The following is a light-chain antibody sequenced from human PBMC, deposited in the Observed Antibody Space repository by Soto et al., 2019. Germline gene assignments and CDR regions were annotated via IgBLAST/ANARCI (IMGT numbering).Light chain of an antibody. CDR1: SGDVGAYDH. CDR2: EVT. Sequence: QSVLTQPASVSGSPGQSITISCTGTSGDVGAYDHVSWYQQHPGKAPKLILFEVTRRPSGVSYRFSGSKSGNTASLTISGLQAEDESDYYCSSYSSTSTPYVFGSGTKVTVL. J-gene: IGLJ1*01. V-gene: IGLV2-14*01. CDR3: SSYSSTSTPYV.